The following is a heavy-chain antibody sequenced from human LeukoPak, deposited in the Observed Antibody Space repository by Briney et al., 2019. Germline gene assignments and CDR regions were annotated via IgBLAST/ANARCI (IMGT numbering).Heavy chain of an antibody. D-gene: IGHD5-18*01. V-gene: IGHV4-38-2*02. J-gene: IGHJ5*02. CDR2: IYHSGST. CDR1: GYSISSGYY. CDR3: AKGAGGFSYYNWFDP. Sequence: PSETLSLTCSVSGYSISSGYYWGWIRQPPGKGLEWIGSIYHSGSTYYNPSLKSRVTISVDTSKNQFSLKLASVTAADTAIYYCAKGAGGFSYYNWFDPWGQGTLDTVSS.